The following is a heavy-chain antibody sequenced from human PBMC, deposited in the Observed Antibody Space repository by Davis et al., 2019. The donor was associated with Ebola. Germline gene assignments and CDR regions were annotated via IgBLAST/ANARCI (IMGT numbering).Heavy chain of an antibody. CDR2: IYYSGST. V-gene: IGHV4-59*01. Sequence: MPGGSLRLSCAVYGGSFSGYYWSWIRQPPGKGLEWIGYIYYSGSTNYNPSLKSRVTISVDTSKNQFSLKLSSVTAADTAVYYCARARFGVVSNYYYYYGMDVWGQGTTVTVSS. J-gene: IGHJ6*02. D-gene: IGHD3-3*01. CDR1: GGSFSGYY. CDR3: ARARFGVVSNYYYYYGMDV.